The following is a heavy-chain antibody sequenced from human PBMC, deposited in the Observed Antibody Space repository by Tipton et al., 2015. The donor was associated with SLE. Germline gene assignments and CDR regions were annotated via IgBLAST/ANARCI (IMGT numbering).Heavy chain of an antibody. J-gene: IGHJ6*02. CDR1: GGSLFISTYY. D-gene: IGHD6-13*01. V-gene: IGHV4-39*01. CDR3: ARLVYASSWYSPDYFYGMAV. CDR2: IYYSGRT. Sequence: TLSLTCTVSGGSLFISTYYWGWIRQAPGRGLEWIGNIYYSGRTYYNPSLKSRVTISVDTSKKQFSLKLSSVTAADTAVYYCARLVYASSWYSPDYFYGMAVWGQGTTVTVSS.